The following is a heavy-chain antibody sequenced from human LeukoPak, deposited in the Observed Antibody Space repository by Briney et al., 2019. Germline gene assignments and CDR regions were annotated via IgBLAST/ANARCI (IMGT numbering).Heavy chain of an antibody. D-gene: IGHD6-13*01. CDR2: ISGSGGST. CDR1: GFTFSSYA. J-gene: IGHJ4*02. V-gene: IGHV3-23*01. CDR3: AKGGSIAAAGLYYFDY. Sequence: GGSLRLSCAASGFTFSSYAMSWVRQAPGKGLEWVPAISGSGGSTYYADSVKGRFTISRDNSKNTLYLQMNSLRAEDTAVYYCAKGGSIAAAGLYYFDYWGQGTLVTVSS.